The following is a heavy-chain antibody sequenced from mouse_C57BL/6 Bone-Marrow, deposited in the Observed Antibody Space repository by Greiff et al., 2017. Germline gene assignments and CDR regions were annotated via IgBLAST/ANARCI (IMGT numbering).Heavy chain of an antibody. Sequence: VQLKESGAELVRPGASVKLSCTASGFNIKDDYMHWVKQRPEQGLEWIGWIDPANGDTEYASKFQGKATITADTSSNTAYLQLSSLTSEDTAVYYCTTRLYYGSSWYFDVWGTGTTVTVSS. J-gene: IGHJ1*03. CDR2: IDPANGDT. V-gene: IGHV14-4*01. CDR3: TTRLYYGSSWYFDV. CDR1: GFNIKDDY. D-gene: IGHD1-1*01.